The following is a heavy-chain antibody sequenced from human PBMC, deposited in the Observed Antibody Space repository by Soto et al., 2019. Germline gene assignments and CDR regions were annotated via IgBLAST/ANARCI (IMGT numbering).Heavy chain of an antibody. CDR3: GRAADWDYYCCYGMDV. CDR1: GYTFTSYG. Sequence: QVQLVQSGAEVKKPGASVKVSCKASGYTFTSYGISWLRQAPGQGLEGMGWISAYNGNTNYAQKLQGRLTMTTDTLTITAYMELRSLRSDDTGVYYCGRAADWDYYCCYGMDVWGQGTTVTVSS. V-gene: IGHV1-18*01. CDR2: ISAYNGNT. D-gene: IGHD3-9*01. J-gene: IGHJ6*02.